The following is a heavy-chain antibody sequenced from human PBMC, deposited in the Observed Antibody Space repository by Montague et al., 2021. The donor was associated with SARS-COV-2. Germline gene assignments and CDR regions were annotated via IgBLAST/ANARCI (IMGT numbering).Heavy chain of an antibody. CDR1: GGSISSSSNY. J-gene: IGHJ5*02. D-gene: IGHD3-10*01. Sequence: SETLSLTCTVSGGSISSSSNYWGWIRQPPGKGLEWIGSIYYSGSTYYNSSLKSRVTISVDTSKNQFSLKLNSVTAADTAVYYCARLVWFGELSSKNWFDPWGQGTLVTVFS. CDR2: IYYSGST. V-gene: IGHV4-39*01. CDR3: ARLVWFGELSSKNWFDP.